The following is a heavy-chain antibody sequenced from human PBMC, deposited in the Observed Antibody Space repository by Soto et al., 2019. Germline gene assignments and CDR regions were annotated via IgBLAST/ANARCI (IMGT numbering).Heavy chain of an antibody. CDR2: ISANDVGT. Sequence: TGGSLRLSCDASGFTLRNYAMTWIRQAPGKGLEWVSLISANDVGTYYAESVKTRFTISTDQSRDTVYLQMDSLRADDTAIYYCAKAKNDYNWDNRPPFAYWGQGTLVTVSS. CDR1: GFTLRNYA. CDR3: AKAKNDYNWDNRPPFAY. D-gene: IGHD1-20*01. J-gene: IGHJ4*02. V-gene: IGHV3-23*01.